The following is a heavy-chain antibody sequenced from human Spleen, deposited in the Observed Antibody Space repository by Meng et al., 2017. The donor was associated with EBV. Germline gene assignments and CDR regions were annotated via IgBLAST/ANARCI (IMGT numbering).Heavy chain of an antibody. D-gene: IGHD1-26*01. CDR3: ARGASFFDY. J-gene: IGHJ4*02. CDR2: VRSSNTYI. V-gene: IGHV3-21*01. Sequence: EVQLMDSGGXLVKPGGSRRLSCAASGFTFSSYDMNWFRQAPGKGLEWVSSVRSSNTYIYYADSVKGRFTTSRDNANNSLYLQMNSLRVEDTAVYYCARGASFFDYWGLGTLVTVFS. CDR1: GFTFSSYD.